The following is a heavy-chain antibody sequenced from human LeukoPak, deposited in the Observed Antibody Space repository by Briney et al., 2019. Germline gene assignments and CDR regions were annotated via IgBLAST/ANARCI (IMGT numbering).Heavy chain of an antibody. V-gene: IGHV5-51*01. D-gene: IGHD2-15*01. CDR2: IYPGDSDT. CDR3: ARLPGYCTGGSCYFDY. Sequence: GESLKISCKGSGYSFTDYLIGWVRQMPGKGPEWMGIIYPGDSDTRYSPSFQGQVTFSADKSISTTYLQWSSLKASDTAMYYCARLPGYCTGGSCYFDYWGQRTLVTVSS. CDR1: GYSFTDYL. J-gene: IGHJ4*02.